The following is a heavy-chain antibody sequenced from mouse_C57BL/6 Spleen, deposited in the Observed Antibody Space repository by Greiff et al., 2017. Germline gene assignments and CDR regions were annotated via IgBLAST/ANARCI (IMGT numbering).Heavy chain of an antibody. J-gene: IGHJ2*01. CDR3: AREIYYYGSSYCFYY. V-gene: IGHV5-17*01. CDR2: ISSGSSTI. Sequence: EVQRVESGGGLVKPGGSLKLSCAASGFTFSDYGMHWVRQAPEKGLEWVAYISSGSSTIYYADTVKGRFTLSRDNARYTLFLQMTSLWSEDTAMYYCAREIYYYGSSYCFYYGGQGTTLTVSS. CDR1: GFTFSDYG. D-gene: IGHD1-1*01.